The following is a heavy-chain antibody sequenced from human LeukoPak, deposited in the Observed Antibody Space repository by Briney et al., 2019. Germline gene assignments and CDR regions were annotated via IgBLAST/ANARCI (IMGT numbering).Heavy chain of an antibody. CDR2: IRDSGAT. CDR1: GFSVSNYH. Sequence: GGSLRLSCAGSGFSVSNYHMNWVRQAPGKGLEWVSLIRDSGATFYADSVKGRFTISRDNSKNTIYLQMNRLRVEDTAVYFCARDRAVTQVWVEFDSWGQGTQVTVSS. D-gene: IGHD3-16*01. J-gene: IGHJ5*01. V-gene: IGHV3-66*03. CDR3: ARDRAVTQVWVEFDS.